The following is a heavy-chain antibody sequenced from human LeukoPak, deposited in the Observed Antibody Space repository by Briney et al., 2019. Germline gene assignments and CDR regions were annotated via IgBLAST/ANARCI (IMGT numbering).Heavy chain of an antibody. CDR1: GFTFSSYA. CDR2: ISYDGSNK. V-gene: IGHV3-30-3*01. J-gene: IGHJ4*02. Sequence: GGSLRLSCAASGFTFSSYAMHWVRQAPGKGLEWVAVISYDGSNKYYADSVKGRFTISRDNSKNTLYLQMNSLRAEDTAVYYCARDLRGSHSLVPAALGVWGQGTLVTVSS. D-gene: IGHD2-2*01. CDR3: ARDLRGSHSLVPAALGV.